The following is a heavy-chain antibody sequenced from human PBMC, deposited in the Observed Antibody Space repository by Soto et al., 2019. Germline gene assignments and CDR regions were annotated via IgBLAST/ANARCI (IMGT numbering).Heavy chain of an antibody. CDR1: GYTFTSYD. CDR2: MNPNNGNT. CDR3: ARSPRNYYALGSYSYFRH. V-gene: IGHV1-8*01. Sequence: QVQLVQSGAEVKKPGASVKVSCKASGYTFTSYDISWVRQATRQGLEWMGWMNPNNGNTDYAPKFQGRVTMTMNTSIGTAYMELSSLRSEDTAVYYCARSPRNYYALGSYSYFRHWGQGTLVTVSS. J-gene: IGHJ1*01. D-gene: IGHD3-10*01.